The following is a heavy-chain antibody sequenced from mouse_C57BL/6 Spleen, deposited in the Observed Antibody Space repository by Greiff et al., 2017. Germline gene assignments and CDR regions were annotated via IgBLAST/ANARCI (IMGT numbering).Heavy chain of an antibody. D-gene: IGHD4-1*01. CDR2: IYPRDGST. CDR3: ARRGLTGTGFAD. J-gene: IGHJ3*01. Sequence: QVQLQQSGPELVKPGASVTLSCKASGYTFTSYDITWVTQRPGQGLAWIGWIYPRDGSTTYNEKFTGKATLTVDTSSSTAYRELHSLTSEDSAVYFCARRGLTGTGFADWGQGTLVTVSA. CDR1: GYTFTSYD. V-gene: IGHV1-85*01.